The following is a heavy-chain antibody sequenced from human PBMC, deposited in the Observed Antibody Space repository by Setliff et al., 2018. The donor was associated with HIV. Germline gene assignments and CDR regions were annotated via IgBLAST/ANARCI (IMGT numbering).Heavy chain of an antibody. CDR3: VRDDYGYKRKGFDY. V-gene: IGHV4-30-4*08. CDR2: ITYSGSA. CDR1: GGSISSDEYF. J-gene: IGHJ4*02. Sequence: SETLSLTCTVSGGSISSDEYFWNWFRQPPGKGMEWNRYITYSGSAYYNPSLKSRVTISIDTSNNQISLRLSSVTAADTAMYYCVRDDYGYKRKGFDYWGPGTLVTVSS. D-gene: IGHD4-17*01.